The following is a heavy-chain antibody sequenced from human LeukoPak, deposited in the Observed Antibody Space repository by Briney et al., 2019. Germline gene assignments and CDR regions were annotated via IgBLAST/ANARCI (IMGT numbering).Heavy chain of an antibody. J-gene: IGHJ4*02. Sequence: ASVKVSCKASGYTFTSYGISWARQAPGQGLEWMGWISAYNGNTNYAQKLQGRVTMTTDTSTSTAYMELRSLRSDDTAVYYCARADYDFWSGYHNFDYWGQGTLVTVSS. CDR3: ARADYDFWSGYHNFDY. V-gene: IGHV1-18*01. D-gene: IGHD3-3*01. CDR2: ISAYNGNT. CDR1: GYTFTSYG.